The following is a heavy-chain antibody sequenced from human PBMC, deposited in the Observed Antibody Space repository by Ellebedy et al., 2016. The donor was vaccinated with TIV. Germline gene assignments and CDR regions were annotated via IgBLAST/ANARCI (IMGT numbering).Heavy chain of an antibody. D-gene: IGHD3-10*01. V-gene: IGHV4-34*01. J-gene: IGHJ3*01. Sequence: SETLSLXXTIHGGSFLGYYWSWIRQSPGKGLQWIGEINPSGGTNYTTSLKSRLTMSIDTSKRQISLNLKSATAADTAVYYCARGRRFSASFHPMMSTCEVWGQGTTVTVSS. CDR3: ARGRRFSASFHPMMSTCEV. CDR2: INPSGGT. CDR1: GGSFLGYY.